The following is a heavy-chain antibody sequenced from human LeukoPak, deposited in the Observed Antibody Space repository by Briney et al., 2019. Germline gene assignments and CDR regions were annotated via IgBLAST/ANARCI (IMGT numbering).Heavy chain of an antibody. CDR1: GGSFSSYA. CDR3: ASFNWNAKVSDY. V-gene: IGHV1-69*06. J-gene: IGHJ4*02. CDR2: IIPIFGTA. D-gene: IGHD1-1*01. Sequence: SVKVSCKASGGSFSSYAISWVRQAPGQGLEWMGGIIPIFGTANYAQKFQGRVTITADKSTSTAYMELSSLRSEDTAVYYCASFNWNAKVSDYWGQGTLVTVSS.